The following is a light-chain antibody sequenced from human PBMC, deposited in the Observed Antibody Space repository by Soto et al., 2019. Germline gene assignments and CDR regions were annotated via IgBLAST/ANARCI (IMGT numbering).Light chain of an antibody. CDR3: QVWDSSSDHDVV. CDR1: NIGSKS. J-gene: IGLJ2*01. V-gene: IGLV3-21*04. CDR2: YDS. Sequence: SYELTQPPSVSVAPGKTARITCGGKNIGSKSVHWYQQKTGQAPVLVIYYDSDRPSGIPERFSGSNSGNTATLTISRVEAGDEADCYCQVWDSSSDHDVVFGGGTKLTVL.